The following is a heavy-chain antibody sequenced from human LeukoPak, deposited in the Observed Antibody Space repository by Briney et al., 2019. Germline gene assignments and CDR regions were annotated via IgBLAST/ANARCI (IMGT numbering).Heavy chain of an antibody. V-gene: IGHV4-4*02. J-gene: IGHJ4*02. D-gene: IGHD1-26*01. CDR2: ISLTGET. CDR3: SRESGAFSPFGY. Sequence: SQTVSLTCGVSGGSIRGTNWWSWVRQPPGQGLEWIGEISLTGETNYNPSLNGRVTMSLDGSRNTLSLTLTSVTAADTAIYYCSRESGAFSPFGYWGQGTLVTVPP. CDR1: GGSIRGTNW.